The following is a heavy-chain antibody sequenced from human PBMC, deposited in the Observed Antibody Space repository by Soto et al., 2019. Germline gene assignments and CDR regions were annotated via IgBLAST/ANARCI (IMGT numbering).Heavy chain of an antibody. Sequence: QVQLVQSGAEVKKPGSSVKVSCKASGGTFSNFAVGWVRQAPGQGPEWMGGIILPFGTANYAQKFQDRVTSPANDSRVTAYMDPRSLRADDTVVYYRARGPDYEGYLDFWGPGTLGSVSS. D-gene: IGHD4-17*01. CDR1: GGTFSNFA. CDR3: ARGPDYEGYLDF. CDR2: IILPFGTA. J-gene: IGHJ4*02. V-gene: IGHV1-69*12.